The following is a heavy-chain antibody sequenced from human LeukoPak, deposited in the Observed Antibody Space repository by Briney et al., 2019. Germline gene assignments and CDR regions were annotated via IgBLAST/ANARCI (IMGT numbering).Heavy chain of an antibody. Sequence: PGGSLRLSCAASGFTFSSYGMYWVRQAPGKGLEWVALIWYDGSKKYYADSVKGRFTISKDNSKNTLYLQMSSLRAEDTAVYYCATDAGNYGSGTSYFDYWGQGTLVTVSS. V-gene: IGHV3-33*03. D-gene: IGHD3-10*01. CDR1: GFTFSSYG. CDR2: IWYDGSKK. J-gene: IGHJ4*02. CDR3: ATDAGNYGSGTSYFDY.